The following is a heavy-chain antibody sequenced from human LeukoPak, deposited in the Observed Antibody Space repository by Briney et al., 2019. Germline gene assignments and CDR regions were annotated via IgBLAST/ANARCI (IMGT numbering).Heavy chain of an antibody. CDR3: AKVPILLWFGELKYYFDY. J-gene: IGHJ4*02. V-gene: IGHV3-23*01. CDR1: GFTFSSYA. CDR2: ISGSGGST. D-gene: IGHD3-10*01. Sequence: GGSLRLSCAASGFTFSSYAMSWVRQAPGKGLEWVSAISGSGGSTYYADSVKGRFTISRDNSKNTLYLQMNSLRAEDTAVYYCAKVPILLWFGELKYYFDYWGQGTLVTVSS.